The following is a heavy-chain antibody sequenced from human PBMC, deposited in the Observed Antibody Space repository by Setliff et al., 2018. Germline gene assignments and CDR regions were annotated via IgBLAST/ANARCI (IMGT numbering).Heavy chain of an antibody. CDR3: ATTGTYRYFDY. V-gene: IGHV4-38-2*01. Sequence: SETLSLTCAVSDFSVSSNYYWGWIRQPPGKGLEWIANVYYSGTTYSNPSLKSRVTMSVDTSKNQFSLRLNSVTASDTAVYYCATTGTYRYFDYWGQGTLVTVSS. CDR2: VYYSGTT. D-gene: IGHD1-1*01. CDR1: DFSVSSNYY. J-gene: IGHJ4*02.